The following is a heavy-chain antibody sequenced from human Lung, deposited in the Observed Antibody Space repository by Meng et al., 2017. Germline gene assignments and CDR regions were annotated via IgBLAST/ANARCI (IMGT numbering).Heavy chain of an antibody. CDR1: GFTFSNAW. Sequence: EVQLVESGGGFVKPGGSLRLSCAASGFTFSNAWMTWVRQAPGKGLEWIGRMKSNVDGGTVDYAAAVKGRFFISRDDSENTFYLQMNSLKTEDTAVYYCSSHVDYWGHGTLVTVSS. CDR3: SSHVDY. CDR2: MKSNVDGGTV. V-gene: IGHV3-15*01. J-gene: IGHJ4*01.